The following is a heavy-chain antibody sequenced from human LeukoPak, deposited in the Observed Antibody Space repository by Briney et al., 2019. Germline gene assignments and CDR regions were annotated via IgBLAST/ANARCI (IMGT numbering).Heavy chain of an antibody. Sequence: SETLSLTCTVSGGSISSYYWSWIQQPPGKGLEWIGYIYYSGSTNYNPSLKSRVTISVDTSKNQFSLKLSSVTAADAAVYYCARAGYSYGYYYYYYMDVWGKGTTVTISS. CDR3: ARAGYSYGYYYYYYMDV. CDR2: IYYSGST. D-gene: IGHD5-18*01. CDR1: GGSISSYY. J-gene: IGHJ6*03. V-gene: IGHV4-59*01.